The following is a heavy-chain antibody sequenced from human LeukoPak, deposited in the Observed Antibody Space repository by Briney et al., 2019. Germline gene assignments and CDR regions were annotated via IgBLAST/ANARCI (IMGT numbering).Heavy chain of an antibody. Sequence: SETLSLTCTVSGYSISSGYYWGWIRQPPGKGLEWIGSIYHSGSTYYNPSLKSRVTISVDTSKNQFSLKLSSVTAADTAVYYCARGPASRITIFGVAKPEAGLFDYWGQGTLVTVSS. CDR2: IYHSGST. D-gene: IGHD3-3*01. CDR3: ARGPASRITIFGVAKPEAGLFDY. J-gene: IGHJ4*02. CDR1: GYSISSGYY. V-gene: IGHV4-38-2*02.